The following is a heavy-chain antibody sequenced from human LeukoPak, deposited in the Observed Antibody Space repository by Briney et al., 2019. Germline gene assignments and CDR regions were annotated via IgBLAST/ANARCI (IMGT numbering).Heavy chain of an antibody. CDR1: GFTFSSYW. J-gene: IGHJ4*02. Sequence: GSLRLSCAASGFTFSSYWMSWVRQAPGKGLEWVANIKQDGSEKYYVDSVKGRFTISRDNAKNSLYLQMNSLRAEDTAVYYCARDAWIQLWLPHTYWGQGTLVTVSS. V-gene: IGHV3-7*01. D-gene: IGHD5-18*01. CDR2: IKQDGSEK. CDR3: ARDAWIQLWLPHTY.